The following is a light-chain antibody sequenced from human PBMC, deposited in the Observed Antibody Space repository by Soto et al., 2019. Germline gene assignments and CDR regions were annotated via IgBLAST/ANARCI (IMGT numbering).Light chain of an antibody. CDR3: QQRTDRPPWT. V-gene: IGKV3D-20*02. CDR1: QSVSNNY. J-gene: IGKJ1*01. CDR2: GAS. Sequence: EIVLTQSPGTLSLSPGERATLSCRASQSVSNNYLAWYQQKPGQAPRLLIYGASKRATGIPARFRGSGSGTDFTLSISRLEPEDFAVYYCQQRTDRPPWTFGQGTKVDIK.